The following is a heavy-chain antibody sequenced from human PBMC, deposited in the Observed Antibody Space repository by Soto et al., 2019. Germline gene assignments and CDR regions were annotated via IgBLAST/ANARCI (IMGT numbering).Heavy chain of an antibody. Sequence: LRLSCAASRFTFSRYEMNWVRQAPGKGLEWVASISSSGTSIYYADSVKGRFSISRDNDKNSVYLAMNSLRVDDTAVYYCARDRGYTSGSYGGAFDFWGQGTLVTVSS. D-gene: IGHD6-19*01. CDR1: RFTFSRYE. CDR3: ARDRGYTSGSYGGAFDF. J-gene: IGHJ4*02. V-gene: IGHV3-48*03. CDR2: ISSSGTSI.